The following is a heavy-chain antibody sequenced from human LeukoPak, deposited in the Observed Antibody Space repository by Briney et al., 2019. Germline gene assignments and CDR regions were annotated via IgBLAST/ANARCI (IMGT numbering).Heavy chain of an antibody. CDR2: IYYSGST. Sequence: SETLSLTCTVSGGSINSYYWSWIRQPPGKGLEWIGYIYYSGSTNYNPSLKSRVTLSVDTSKTHFSLKLSSVTAADTAVYYCARHSNAGSCTNGVCYGSYWYFDLWGRGTLVTVSS. CDR1: GGSINSYY. D-gene: IGHD2-8*01. CDR3: ARHSNAGSCTNGVCYGSYWYFDL. V-gene: IGHV4-59*08. J-gene: IGHJ2*01.